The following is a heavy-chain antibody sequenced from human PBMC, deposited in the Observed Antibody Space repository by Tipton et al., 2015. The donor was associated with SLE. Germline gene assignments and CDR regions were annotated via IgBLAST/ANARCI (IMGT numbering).Heavy chain of an antibody. CDR3: ARGDCSSTSCPFDH. V-gene: IGHV3-30*04. CDR2: ISYDGIEK. J-gene: IGHJ4*02. Sequence: QLVQSGGGVVQPGRSLRLSCAASGFTFGNFAIHWVRQAPGKGLEWVAVISYDGIEKFYADSVKGRFTFSRDNFKNTLSLQMDSLRAEDTAVYYCARGDCSSTSCPFDHWGQGTLVTVSS. D-gene: IGHD2-2*01. CDR1: GFTFGNFA.